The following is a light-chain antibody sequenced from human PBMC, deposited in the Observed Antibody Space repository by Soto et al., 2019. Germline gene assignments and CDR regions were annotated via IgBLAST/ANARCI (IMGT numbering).Light chain of an antibody. V-gene: IGKV3-20*01. J-gene: IGKJ1*01. CDR1: QSVSTSY. Sequence: EIVLTQARGTLSLCRGERATLSCRAIQSVSTSYLAWYQQKPGQAPRLLIYGTSSRATGIPTRFSGSGSGTDFTLSISRLEPEDFALYYCQQYETLLGLTFGQVTKVDIK. CDR2: GTS. CDR3: QQYETLLGLT.